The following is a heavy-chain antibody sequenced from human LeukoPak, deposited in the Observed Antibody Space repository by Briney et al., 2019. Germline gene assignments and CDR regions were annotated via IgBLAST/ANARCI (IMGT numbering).Heavy chain of an antibody. V-gene: IGHV3-38-3*01. D-gene: IGHD2-2*01. CDR3: ATCSSTSCYHYYYYMDV. Sequence: GGSLRLSCAASGFTFSNYWMSWVRQAPGKGLEWVSSISGGSTYYADSRKGRFTISRDNSKNTLHLQMNSLRAEDTAVYYCATCSSTSCYHYYYYMDVWGKGTTVTVSS. J-gene: IGHJ6*03. CDR1: GFTFSNYW. CDR2: ISGGST.